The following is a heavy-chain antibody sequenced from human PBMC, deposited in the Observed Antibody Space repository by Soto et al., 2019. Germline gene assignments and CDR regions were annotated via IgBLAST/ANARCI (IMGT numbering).Heavy chain of an antibody. CDR3: TTVGGNGRDFDY. CDR2: IKSKTDGGTT. D-gene: IGHD3-16*01. V-gene: IGHV3-15*07. J-gene: IGHJ4*02. Sequence: EVQLVESGGDLVKPGGSLRLSCGASGLIFSNAWMHWVRQAPGKGLVWVGRIKSKTDGGTTDYAAPVKGRFTLSRDDSQNTLYLQLNSLRTEDTAVYYCTTVGGNGRDFDYWGQGTLVTVSS. CDR1: GLIFSNAW.